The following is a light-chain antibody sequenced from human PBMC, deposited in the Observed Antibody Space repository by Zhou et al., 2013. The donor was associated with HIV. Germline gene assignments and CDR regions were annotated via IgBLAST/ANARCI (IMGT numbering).Light chain of an antibody. V-gene: IGKV1-27*01. Sequence: IRITQFPSSLSASIGDRVTITCRASQGVSTYLAWYQQKAGTAPKVLISGASTLQSGVPSRFSGSGSGTDFTLTISSLQPEDVATYYCQKYNSAPPTFGQGTKVEIK. CDR2: GAS. CDR3: QKYNSAPPT. J-gene: IGKJ1*01. CDR1: QGVSTY.